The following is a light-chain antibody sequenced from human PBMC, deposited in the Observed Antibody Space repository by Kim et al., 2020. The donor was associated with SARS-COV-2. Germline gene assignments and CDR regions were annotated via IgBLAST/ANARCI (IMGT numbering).Light chain of an antibody. V-gene: IGKV3-15*01. CDR1: QSVYNN. CDR3: QQYHMWPLT. Sequence: GSPGERATLSCRASQSVYNNLAWYQQKPGQAPRLLIYAASTRATGVPARFSGSGSGTEFSITISSLQSEDFAVYFCQQYHMWPLTFGGGTMVDIK. CDR2: AAS. J-gene: IGKJ4*01.